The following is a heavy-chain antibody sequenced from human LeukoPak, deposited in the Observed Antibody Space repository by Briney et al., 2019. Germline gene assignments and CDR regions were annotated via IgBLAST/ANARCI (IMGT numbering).Heavy chain of an antibody. Sequence: ASVKVSCKASGGTFSSYAISWVRQAPGLRLEWSGRFIPIFGIANYAQKFQGRVTITADKSPSTAYMELSTLRSEDTAVYYCARERGTYYYDSSGYYSWGQGPLVTVSS. D-gene: IGHD3-22*01. CDR3: ARERGTYYYDSSGYYS. V-gene: IGHV1-69*04. J-gene: IGHJ4*02. CDR1: GGTFSSYA. CDR2: FIPIFGIA.